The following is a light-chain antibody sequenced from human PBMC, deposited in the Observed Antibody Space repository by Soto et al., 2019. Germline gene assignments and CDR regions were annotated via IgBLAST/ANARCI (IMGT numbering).Light chain of an antibody. CDR1: QSISSW. V-gene: IGKV1-5*03. CDR3: QQYNSYSYP. J-gene: IGKJ2*01. CDR2: KAS. Sequence: DIQMTQSPSTLSASVGDRVTSTCRASQSISSWLAWYQQKPGKAPKLLIYKASSLESGVPSRFSGSGSGTEFTLTISSLQPDDFATYYCQQYNSYSYPFGQGTKLEIK.